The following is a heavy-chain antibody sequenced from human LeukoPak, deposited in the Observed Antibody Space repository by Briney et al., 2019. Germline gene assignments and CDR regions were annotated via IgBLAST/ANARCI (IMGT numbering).Heavy chain of an antibody. D-gene: IGHD6-13*01. CDR1: GFTFSNAW. V-gene: IGHV3-15*01. J-gene: IGHJ4*02. CDR2: IKSKTDGGTT. Sequence: KPGGSLRLSCAASGFTFSNAWMSWVRQAPGKGLEWVGRIKSKTDGGTTDYAAPVKGRFTISRDDSKNTLYLQMNSLKTEDTAVYYCTIERSQGPYSSLHFDYWGQGTLVTVSS. CDR3: TIERSQGPYSSLHFDY.